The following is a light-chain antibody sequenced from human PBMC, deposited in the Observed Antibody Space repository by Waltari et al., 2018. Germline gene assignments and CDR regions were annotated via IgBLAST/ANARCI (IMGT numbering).Light chain of an antibody. V-gene: IGKV3-15*01. CDR3: QQYNNWPRT. CDR2: GAS. CDR1: QSVSSN. Sequence: EIVMTQSPATLSVSPGEGATLPCRASQSVSSNLAWYQQKPGQAPRLLIYGASTRAIGIPARFSGSGSGTEFTLTISSMQSEDFAVYYCQQYNNWPRTFGQGTKVEIK. J-gene: IGKJ1*01.